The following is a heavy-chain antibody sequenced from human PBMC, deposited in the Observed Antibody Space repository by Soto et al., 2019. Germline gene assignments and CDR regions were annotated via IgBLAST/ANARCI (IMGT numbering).Heavy chain of an antibody. D-gene: IGHD1-26*01. J-gene: IGHJ4*02. CDR1: GYIFIHCF. CDR2: INPSSGTT. V-gene: IGHV1-46*01. Sequence: QVQLVQSGAEMKQPGASVKLSCQASGYIFIHCFMHWVRQAPGQGLEWMGGINPSSGTTTCAQKFQGRVTVTRDTSTSAVYMERSSLGSGDTAMYYCARSLGETTSLFDYWGQGSLVTVSA. CDR3: ARSLGETTSLFDY.